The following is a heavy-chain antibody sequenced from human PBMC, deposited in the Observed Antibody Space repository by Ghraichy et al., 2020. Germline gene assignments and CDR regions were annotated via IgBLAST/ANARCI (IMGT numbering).Heavy chain of an antibody. CDR3: AFAYSYSLLFDF. D-gene: IGHD5-18*01. CDR1: GVTITSGSYY. Sequence: SETLSLTCTVSGVTITSGSYYWVWHRQSPGKEREWIGSINYTGITYYNPSNKSRVNISVDTSKNLFSLNLSFVTAADTAVYYCAFAYSYSLLFDFWGQCTLSTLPS. J-gene: IGHJ4*02. V-gene: IGHV4-39*01. CDR2: INYTGIT.